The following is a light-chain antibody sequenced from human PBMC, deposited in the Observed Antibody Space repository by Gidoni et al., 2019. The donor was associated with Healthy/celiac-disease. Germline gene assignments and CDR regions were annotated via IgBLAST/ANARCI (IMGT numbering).Light chain of an antibody. CDR1: PSVSSH. V-gene: IGKV3-11*01. CDR2: DAS. CDR3: QQRSNWPALT. Sequence: EIVFTQSPATLSLSPGERATLPCRASPSVSSHLAWYQQQPGQAPRRLINDASNRATGIPARFSGRGSGTDFTLTISSLEPEEFAVYYCQQRSNWPALTFGEGTKVEIK. J-gene: IGKJ4*02.